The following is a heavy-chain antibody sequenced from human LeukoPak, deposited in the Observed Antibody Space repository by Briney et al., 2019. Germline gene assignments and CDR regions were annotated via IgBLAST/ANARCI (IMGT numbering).Heavy chain of an antibody. V-gene: IGHV3-33*01. D-gene: IGHD4-17*01. CDR2: IWFDGSKK. Sequence: PGGSLRLSCVVSGFRFSRYGFHWLRQAPGKGLEWVAVIWFDGSKKYYADSVKGRFTISRDDSKSTLNLQMDSLRAEDAAVYYCARDPATVTSYFDLWGQGTLATVSS. J-gene: IGHJ4*02. CDR1: GFRFSRYG. CDR3: ARDPATVTSYFDL.